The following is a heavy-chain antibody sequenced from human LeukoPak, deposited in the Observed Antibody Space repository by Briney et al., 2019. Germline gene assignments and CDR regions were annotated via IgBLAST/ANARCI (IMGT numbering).Heavy chain of an antibody. CDR2: MNGNSSDT. D-gene: IGHD2-2*01. V-gene: IGHV1-8*01. CDR1: GFTFTRYK. Sequence: GSLKLSCAASGFTFTRYKINWVPQSTGPGLEGLGCMNGNSSDTGYAKNLQCRLTITRNTSISTAYMELSSLRSDDTALYYCARGSSGSSIGCPCCFDSWGQGTLVTVSS. J-gene: IGHJ5*01. CDR3: ARGSSGSSIGCPCCFDS.